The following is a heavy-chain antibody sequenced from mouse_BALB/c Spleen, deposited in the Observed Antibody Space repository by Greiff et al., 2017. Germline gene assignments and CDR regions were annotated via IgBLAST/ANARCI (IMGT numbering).Heavy chain of an antibody. V-gene: IGHV1-5*01. Sequence: EVQLQQSGTVLARPGASVKMSCKASGYSFTSYWMHWVKQRPGQGLEWIGAIYPGNSDTSYNQKFKGKAKLTAVTSASTAYMELSSLTNEDSAVYYCTKGTFYYRYDGYAMDYWGQGTSVTVSS. CDR2: IYPGNSDT. CDR1: GYSFTSYW. CDR3: TKGTFYYRYDGYAMDY. D-gene: IGHD2-14*01. J-gene: IGHJ4*01.